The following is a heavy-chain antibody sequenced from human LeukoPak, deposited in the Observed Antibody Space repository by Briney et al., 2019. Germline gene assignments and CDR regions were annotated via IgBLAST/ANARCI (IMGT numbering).Heavy chain of an antibody. V-gene: IGHV4-59*01. J-gene: IGHJ5*02. CDR1: GGSISSYY. Sequence: PSETLSLTCTVSGGSISSYYWSWIRQPPGKRLEWSGNIYYSGSTNYNPSPKSRVTISIDTSKNQFSLKLLSVTAVDSAVYYCARGNGWVCSSTSCYNWFDPWGQGTLVTVSS. CDR3: ARGNGWVCSSTSCYNWFDP. D-gene: IGHD2-2*01. CDR2: IYYSGST.